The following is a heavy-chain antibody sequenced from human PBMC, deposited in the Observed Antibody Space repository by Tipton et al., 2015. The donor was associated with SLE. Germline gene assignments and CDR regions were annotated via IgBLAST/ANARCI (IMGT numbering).Heavy chain of an antibody. CDR3: AREGQKLVRQSFDY. CDR1: GFTFSSYS. J-gene: IGHJ4*02. D-gene: IGHD6-13*01. Sequence: QLVQSGGGLVKPGGSLRLSCAASGFTFSSYSMNWVRQAPGKGLEWVSSISSSSSYIYYADSVKGRFTISRDNAKNSLYLQMNSLRAEDTAVYYCAREGQKLVRQSFDYWGQGTLVTVSS. CDR2: ISSSSSYI. V-gene: IGHV3-21*03.